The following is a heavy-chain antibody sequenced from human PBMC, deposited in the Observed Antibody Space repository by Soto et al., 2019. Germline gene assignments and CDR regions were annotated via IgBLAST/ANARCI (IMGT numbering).Heavy chain of an antibody. CDR1: GFTFSSYS. J-gene: IGHJ5*02. CDR3: ARTEGVDTAMVSPLP. Sequence: PGGSLRLSCAASGFTFSSYSMNWVRQAPGKGLEWVSYISSSSSTIYYADSVKGRFTISRDNAKNSLYLQMNSLRDEDTAVYYCARTEGVDTAMVSPLPWGQGTLVTVSS. D-gene: IGHD5-18*01. V-gene: IGHV3-48*02. CDR2: ISSSSSTI.